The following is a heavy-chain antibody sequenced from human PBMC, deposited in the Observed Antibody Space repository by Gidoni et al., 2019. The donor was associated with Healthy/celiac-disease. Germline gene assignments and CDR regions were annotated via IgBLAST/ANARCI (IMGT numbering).Heavy chain of an antibody. J-gene: IGHJ4*02. V-gene: IGHV3-23*01. CDR1: GFTFSSYA. CDR2: ISGSGGST. Sequence: EVQLLESGGGLVQPGGSLRLSCAASGFTFSSYAMSWVRQAPGKGLEWVSAISGSGGSTYYADSVKGRFTISRDNSKSTLYLQMNSLRAEDTAVYYCAKDQWFGDSFDYWGQGTLVTVSS. D-gene: IGHD3-10*01. CDR3: AKDQWFGDSFDY.